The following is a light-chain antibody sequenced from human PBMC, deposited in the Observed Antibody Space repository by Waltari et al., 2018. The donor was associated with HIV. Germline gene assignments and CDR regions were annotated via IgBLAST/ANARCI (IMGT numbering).Light chain of an antibody. CDR2: AAS. Sequence: DIQTTQSPSSLSASVGDIVTITCRASQTISRYSNWYQQKPGKAPKLLIFAASSLQSGVPLRFSGSGSGTDFTLTISSLQPEDSATYYCQQSYIMPYTFGQGTKLEIK. J-gene: IGKJ2*01. V-gene: IGKV1-39*01. CDR3: QQSYIMPYT. CDR1: QTISRY.